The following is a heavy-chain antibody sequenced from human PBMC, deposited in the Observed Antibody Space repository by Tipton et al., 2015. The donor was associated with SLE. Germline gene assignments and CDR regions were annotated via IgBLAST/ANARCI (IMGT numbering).Heavy chain of an antibody. J-gene: IGHJ4*02. V-gene: IGHV3-74*01. CDR2: INDDGSST. D-gene: IGHD2-21*01. CDR3: ARAPRILAVSAFDF. Sequence: GSLRLSCAVSEFTLSIYGMNWVRQAPGKGLVWVSHINDDGSSTTYAESVKGRFTISKDNAKNTVFLQMNSLRVEDTAVYYCARAPRILAVSAFDFWGQGTLVTVSS. CDR1: EFTLSIYG.